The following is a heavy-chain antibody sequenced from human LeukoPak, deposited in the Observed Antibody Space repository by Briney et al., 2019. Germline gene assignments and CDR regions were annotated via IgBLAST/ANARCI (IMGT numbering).Heavy chain of an antibody. CDR1: GYRFNSYW. J-gene: IGHJ4*02. Sequence: GESLKISCQGSGYRFNSYWIAWVRPMPGKGLEWMGIIYPGNSDTGYSPSFRGQITISADKSINTAYLRWSSLKASDTAMYYCAGAYYCGGGSCKLEYWGQGTLVTVSS. CDR2: IYPGNSDT. V-gene: IGHV5-51*01. CDR3: AGAYYCGGGSCKLEY. D-gene: IGHD2-15*01.